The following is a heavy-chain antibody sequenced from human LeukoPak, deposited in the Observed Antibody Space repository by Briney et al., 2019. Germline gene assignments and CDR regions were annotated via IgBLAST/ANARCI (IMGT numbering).Heavy chain of an antibody. Sequence: GGSLRLSCAASGFTFSSYAMSWVRQAPGKGLEWVSAISGSGGSTYYADSVKGRFTISRDNSKNTLYLQMNSLRAEDTAVYYCGKGGGGEYDIFDYWGQGTLVTVSS. D-gene: IGHD3-9*01. CDR1: GFTFSSYA. CDR3: GKGGGGEYDIFDY. J-gene: IGHJ4*02. CDR2: ISGSGGST. V-gene: IGHV3-23*01.